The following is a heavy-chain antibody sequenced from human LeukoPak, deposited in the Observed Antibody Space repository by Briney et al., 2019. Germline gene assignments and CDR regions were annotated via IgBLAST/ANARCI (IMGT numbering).Heavy chain of an antibody. D-gene: IGHD1-1*01. CDR3: AREWKKTGAFDY. Sequence: GGPLRLSCAASGYTFSSFWRHWVRQAPGKGLVWVSFFNTDGSSTTYADSVKGRFTVSRDNAKNTLYLQMSGLRAEDTAVYYCAREWKKTGAFDYWGQGTLVTVSS. V-gene: IGHV3-74*01. CDR2: FNTDGSST. CDR1: GYTFSSFW. J-gene: IGHJ4*02.